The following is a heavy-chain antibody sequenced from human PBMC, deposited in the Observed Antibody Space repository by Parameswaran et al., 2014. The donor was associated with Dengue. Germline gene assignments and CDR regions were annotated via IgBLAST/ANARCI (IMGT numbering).Heavy chain of an antibody. Sequence: RWIRQPPGKGLEWVANIKQDGSEKYYVDSVKGRFTISRDNAKNSLYLQMNSLRAEDTAVYYCARVVRYSSSWYDPNFDYWARNLVTVSS. CDR3: ARVVRYSSSWYDPNFDY. D-gene: IGHD6-13*01. CDR2: IKQDGSEK. V-gene: IGHV3-7*01. J-gene: IGHJ4*01.